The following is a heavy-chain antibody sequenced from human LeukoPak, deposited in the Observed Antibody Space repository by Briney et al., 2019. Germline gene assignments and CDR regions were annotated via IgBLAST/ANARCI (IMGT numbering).Heavy chain of an antibody. CDR2: IYHSGST. CDR3: ARNTRSSSSRKYYFDY. CDR1: GYSISSGYY. Sequence: SETLSLTCTVSGYSISSGYYWGWIRQPPGKGLEWIGSIYHSGSTYYNPSLKSRVTISVDTSKNQFSLKLSSVTAADTAVYYCARNTRSSSSRKYYFDYWGQGTLVTVSS. V-gene: IGHV4-38-2*02. D-gene: IGHD6-6*01. J-gene: IGHJ4*02.